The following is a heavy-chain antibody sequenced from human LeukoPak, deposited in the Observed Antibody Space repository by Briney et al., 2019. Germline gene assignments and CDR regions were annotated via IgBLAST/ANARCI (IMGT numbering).Heavy chain of an antibody. J-gene: IGHJ4*02. CDR2: ISAYNGNT. Sequence: GASVKVSCKASGYTFTSYGINWVRQAPGQGLEWMGWISAYNGNTNYAQKLQGRVTMTTDTSTSTAYMELSRLRSDDTAVYYCARNGDYCTNGVCYTNQFDYWGQGTLVTVSS. CDR3: ARNGDYCTNGVCYTNQFDY. V-gene: IGHV1-18*01. D-gene: IGHD2-8*01. CDR1: GYTFTSYG.